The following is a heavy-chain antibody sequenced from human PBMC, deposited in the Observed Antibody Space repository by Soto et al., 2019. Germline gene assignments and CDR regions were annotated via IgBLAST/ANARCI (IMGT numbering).Heavy chain of an antibody. V-gene: IGHV1-2*02. CDR2: LNPDSGVT. J-gene: IGHJ4*02. D-gene: IGHD6-19*01. CDR3: TRASAVTGGSSNSLPNAY. CDR1: GYTFTDYY. Sequence: GASVKISCKASGYTFTDYYLHWVRQAPGQGLEWMGWLNPDSGVTRFAQKFQDRVTLTRDTSISTAYMELSRLTSDDTAVYYCTRASAVTGGSSNSLPNAYWGQGGLVTVSS.